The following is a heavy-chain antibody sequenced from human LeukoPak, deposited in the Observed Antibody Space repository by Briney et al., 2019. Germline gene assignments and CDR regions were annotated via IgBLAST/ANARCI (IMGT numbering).Heavy chain of an antibody. V-gene: IGHV5-51*01. CDR3: ARGYRSLHDAFDI. Sequence: GDSLKISCKGSGYSFTKYWIGWVRQTPGKGLEWMGIIYPGDSDTRYSPSFQGQVTISADKSISTAYLQWSNLKASDTAMYYCARGYRSLHDAFDIWGQGTMVTVSS. CDR2: IYPGDSDT. CDR1: GYSFTKYW. J-gene: IGHJ3*02. D-gene: IGHD6-13*01.